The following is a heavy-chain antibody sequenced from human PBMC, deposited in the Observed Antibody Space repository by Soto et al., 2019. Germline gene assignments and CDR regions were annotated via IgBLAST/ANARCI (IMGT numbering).Heavy chain of an antibody. CDR2: IKSKTDGGTT. D-gene: IGHD6-13*01. J-gene: IGHJ3*02. CDR3: TTDWSYSSSYVDAFDI. V-gene: IGHV3-15*07. CDR1: GFTFSNAW. Sequence: GGSLRPSCAASGFTFSNAWMNWVRQAPGKGLEWVGRIKSKTDGGTTDYAAPVKGRFTISRDDSKNTLYLQMNSLKTEDTAVYYCTTDWSYSSSYVDAFDIWGQGTMVTVSS.